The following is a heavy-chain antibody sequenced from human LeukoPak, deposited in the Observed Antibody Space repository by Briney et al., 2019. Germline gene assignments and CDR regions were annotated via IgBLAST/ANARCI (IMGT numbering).Heavy chain of an antibody. V-gene: IGHV3-7*05. CDR2: IKQDGSEK. D-gene: IGHD6-13*01. Sequence: GGSLRLSCAASGFTFSTYSVNWVRQAPGKGLEWVANIKQDGSEKYYVDSVKGRFTISRDNAKNSLYLQMNSLRAEDTAVYYCARPDAAAGYFDYWGQGTLVTVSS. CDR1: GFTFSTYS. CDR3: ARPDAAAGYFDY. J-gene: IGHJ4*02.